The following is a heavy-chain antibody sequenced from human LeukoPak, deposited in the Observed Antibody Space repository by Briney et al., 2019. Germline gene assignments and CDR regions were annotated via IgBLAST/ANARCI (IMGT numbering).Heavy chain of an antibody. D-gene: IGHD6-19*01. Sequence: GGSLRLSCAASGFTFSNYNMNWVRQAPGKGLEWVSHISYSSNTIYYADSVKGRFTISRDNAKNSLYLQMNSLRAEDTAVYYCALGSSGPFDYWGQGTLVTVSS. V-gene: IGHV3-48*04. CDR1: GFTFSNYN. J-gene: IGHJ4*02. CDR3: ALGSSGPFDY. CDR2: ISYSSNTI.